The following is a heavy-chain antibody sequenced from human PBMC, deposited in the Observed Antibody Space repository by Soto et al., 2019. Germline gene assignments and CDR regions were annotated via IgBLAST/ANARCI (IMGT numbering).Heavy chain of an antibody. D-gene: IGHD5-18*01. Sequence: SETLSLTCTVSGGSISSYYWSWIRQPPGKGLEWIGYIYYSGSTNYNPSLKSRVTISVDTSKNQFSLQLNSVTPEDTAVYYCARASGYSYGLRDYYYGMDVWGQGTTVTVSS. CDR3: ARASGYSYGLRDYYYGMDV. CDR2: IYYSGST. V-gene: IGHV4-59*12. CDR1: GGSISSYY. J-gene: IGHJ6*02.